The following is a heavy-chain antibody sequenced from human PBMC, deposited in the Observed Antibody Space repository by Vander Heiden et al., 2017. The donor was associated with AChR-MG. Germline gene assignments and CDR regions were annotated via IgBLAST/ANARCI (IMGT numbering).Heavy chain of an antibody. V-gene: IGHV4-59*01. D-gene: IGHD3-22*01. CDR3: ARAGVVINAFDI. Sequence: QVQLQESGPGLVKPSETMSRTCTVPGGSISSYYWSGMRQPPGKGVEWIGYIYYSGSTNYNPSLKSRVTISVDTSKNQFSLKLGSVTAADAAVYYCARAGVVINAFDIWGQGTMVTVSS. J-gene: IGHJ3*02. CDR1: GGSISSYY. CDR2: IYYSGST.